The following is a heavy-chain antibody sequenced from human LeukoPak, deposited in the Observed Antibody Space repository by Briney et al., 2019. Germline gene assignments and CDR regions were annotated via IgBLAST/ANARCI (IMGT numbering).Heavy chain of an antibody. V-gene: IGHV3-30*02. CDR3: AKGSRRSFWSGTSRY. Sequence: GGSLRLSCAASGFTFSSYGMHWVRQAPGKGLEWVAFIRYDGSNKYYADSVKGRFTISRDNSKNTLYLQMNSLRAEDTAVYYCAKGSRRSFWSGTSRYWGQGTLVTVSS. CDR2: IRYDGSNK. J-gene: IGHJ4*02. CDR1: GFTFSSYG. D-gene: IGHD3-3*01.